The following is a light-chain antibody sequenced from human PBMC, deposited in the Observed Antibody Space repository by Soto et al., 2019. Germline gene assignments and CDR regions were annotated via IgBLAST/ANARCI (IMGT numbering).Light chain of an antibody. Sequence: DIHMTQSPSTLSASVGDRVTISCRASQPISNWLAWYQQRPGEAPKLLIYDSSNLEGGVPPRFSGTGSGSQYTLTISSLQPDDSATYYCQQYNSDPYTFGQGTKLQIK. CDR1: QPISNW. V-gene: IGKV1-5*01. CDR3: QQYNSDPYT. CDR2: DSS. J-gene: IGKJ2*01.